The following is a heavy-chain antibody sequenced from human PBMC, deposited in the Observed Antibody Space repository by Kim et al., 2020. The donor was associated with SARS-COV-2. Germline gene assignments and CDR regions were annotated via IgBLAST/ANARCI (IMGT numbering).Heavy chain of an antibody. CDR3: ARAPPADFDY. Sequence: GANNADSVKGRFTISRDNARNTVYLQRNSLRAEDTAVYYCARAPPADFDYWGQGTLVTVSS. J-gene: IGHJ4*02. V-gene: IGHV3-74*01. CDR2: GA.